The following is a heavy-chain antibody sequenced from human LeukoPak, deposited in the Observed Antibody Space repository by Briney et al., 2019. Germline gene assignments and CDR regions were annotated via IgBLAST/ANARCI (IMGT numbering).Heavy chain of an antibody. CDR2: IYTSGST. CDR1: GGSISSGSYY. V-gene: IGHV4-61*02. Sequence: SETLSLTCTVSGGSISSGSYYWSWIRQPAGKGLEWIGLIYTSGSTNYNPSLKSRVTISVDTSKNQFSLKLSSVTAADTAVYYCARSMTPWGQGTLVTVSS. CDR3: ARSMTP. J-gene: IGHJ5*02. D-gene: IGHD2-21*01.